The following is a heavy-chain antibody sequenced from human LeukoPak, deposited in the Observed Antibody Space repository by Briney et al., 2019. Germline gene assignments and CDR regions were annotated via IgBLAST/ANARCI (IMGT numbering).Heavy chain of an antibody. CDR1: GASISSGDYH. CDR3: ARGFGAGNYYYGWFDP. D-gene: IGHD3-10*01. V-gene: IGHV4-30-4*01. CDR2: IHDSGST. Sequence: SQTLSLTCTVSGASISSGDYHWNWIRQPPWKGLEWIGFIHDSGSTYYNPSLKSRVSISRDMSKNQLSLMLSSVTAADTAVYYCARGFGAGNYYYGWFDPWGQGTLVSVSS. J-gene: IGHJ5*02.